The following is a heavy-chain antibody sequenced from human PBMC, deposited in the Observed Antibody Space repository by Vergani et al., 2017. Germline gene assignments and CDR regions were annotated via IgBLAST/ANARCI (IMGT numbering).Heavy chain of an antibody. V-gene: IGHV3-21*06. CDR2: IGSSGPYI. D-gene: IGHD2-8*01. CDR3: ARDCTSGGCPDNYGRDG. J-gene: IGHJ6*02. CDR1: GFTFSDFS. Sequence: EVQLVESGGGLVKPGGSLRLSCAASGFTFSDFSMSWVRQAPGKGLEWVAFIGSSGPYINYADSVKGRFIISRDNTNNSLFLQLRSLRAEDAAVYYCARDCTSGGCPDNYGRDGWGQGATVTVSS.